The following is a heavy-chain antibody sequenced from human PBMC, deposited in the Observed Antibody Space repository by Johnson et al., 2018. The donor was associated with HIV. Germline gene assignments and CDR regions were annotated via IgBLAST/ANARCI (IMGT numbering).Heavy chain of an antibody. Sequence: QVQLVESGGGVVQPGGSLRLSCAASGFTFSSYGMHWVRQAPGKGLEWVAFIRYDGSNKYYADSVKGRFTISRDNSKNTLYLQMNSLRAEDTAVYYCAKDQQGGVKNFDMWGQGTMVTVSS. V-gene: IGHV3-30*02. D-gene: IGHD3-16*01. CDR1: GFTFSSYG. CDR3: AKDQQGGVKNFDM. CDR2: IRYDGSNK. J-gene: IGHJ3*02.